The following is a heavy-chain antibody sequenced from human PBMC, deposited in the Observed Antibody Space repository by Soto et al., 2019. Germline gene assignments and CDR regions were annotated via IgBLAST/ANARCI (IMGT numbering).Heavy chain of an antibody. V-gene: IGHV1-69*13. CDR2: IIPIFGTA. CDR3: ASYDSSGDFVG. J-gene: IGHJ4*02. CDR1: GGTFSSYA. Sequence: ASGKVSCKASGGTFSSYAISWVRQAPGQGLEWMGGIIPIFGTANYAQKFQGRVTITADESTSTAYMELSSVRSEETAVYYCASYDSSGDFVGWGQGTLVTVPS. D-gene: IGHD3-22*01.